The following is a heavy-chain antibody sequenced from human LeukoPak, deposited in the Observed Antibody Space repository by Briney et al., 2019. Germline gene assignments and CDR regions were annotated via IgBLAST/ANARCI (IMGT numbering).Heavy chain of an antibody. CDR3: ARAVAGYTNDAFDI. J-gene: IGHJ3*02. CDR2: INSDGSST. Sequence: GGSLRLSCAASGFTFSSYWMSWVRQAPGKGLVWVSRINSDGSSTSYADSVKGRFTISRDNAKNTLYLQMNSLRAEDTAVYYCARAVAGYTNDAFDIWGQGTMVTVSS. V-gene: IGHV3-74*01. CDR1: GFTFSSYW. D-gene: IGHD6-19*01.